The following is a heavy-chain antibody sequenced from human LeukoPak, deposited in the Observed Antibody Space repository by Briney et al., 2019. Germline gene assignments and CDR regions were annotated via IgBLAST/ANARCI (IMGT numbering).Heavy chain of an antibody. J-gene: IGHJ6*02. CDR3: ARVWAATTYYYGMDD. CDR1: GGSISRYY. V-gene: IGHV4-4*07. CDR2: IYTSGST. Sequence: SETLSLTCTVSGGSISRYYWSWIRQPAREGLERIWRIYTSGSTNYNLSLKCRVTMSVDASKNQFSLKLSSVTSADTAVDYCARVWAATTYYYGMDDWGQGTTVTVSS. D-gene: IGHD3/OR15-3a*01.